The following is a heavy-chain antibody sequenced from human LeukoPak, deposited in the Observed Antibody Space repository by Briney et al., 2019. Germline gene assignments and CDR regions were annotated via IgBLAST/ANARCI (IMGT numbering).Heavy chain of an antibody. CDR3: ARAYYDSSGYPYFDY. CDR1: GYTFTGYY. J-gene: IGHJ4*02. D-gene: IGHD3-22*01. Sequence: ASVKVSCKASGYTFTGYYMHWVRQAPGQGLEWMGWINPNSGGTNYAQKFQGRVTMTRDTSISTAYMELSRLRSDETAVYYCARAYYDSSGYPYFDYWGQGTLVTVSS. CDR2: INPNSGGT. V-gene: IGHV1-2*02.